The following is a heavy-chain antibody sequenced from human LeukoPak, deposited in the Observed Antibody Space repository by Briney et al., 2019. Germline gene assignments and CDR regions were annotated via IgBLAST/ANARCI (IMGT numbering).Heavy chain of an antibody. D-gene: IGHD5-18*01. V-gene: IGHV4-61*02. CDR1: GASISSESYY. J-gene: IGHJ4*02. CDR2: IYTSGSP. Sequence: SETLSLTCTVSGASISSESYYWSWVRQPAGKGLEWIGRIYTSGSPNYNPSLKSRVTISVDTSKNQISLKLSSVTAADTAVYYCARGGDSYGTFDYWGQGTLVTVSS. CDR3: ARGGDSYGTFDY.